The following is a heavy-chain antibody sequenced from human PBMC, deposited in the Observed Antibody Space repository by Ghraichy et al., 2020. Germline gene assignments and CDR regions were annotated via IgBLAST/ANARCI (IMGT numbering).Heavy chain of an antibody. J-gene: IGHJ3*01. CDR3: AIEEGPTEGDVTSGAFDV. V-gene: IGHV3-7*03. CDR2: IKQDGSDK. CDR1: GFTFSRNYY. D-gene: IGHD3-16*01. Sequence: GGSLRLSCVASGFTFSRNYYMTWVRQARGKGLEWVANIKQDGSDKFYVDSVKGRFTISRDNAKNSLYLQMNSLRAEDTAVYYCAIEEGPTEGDVTSGAFDVWVQGTIVTFSS.